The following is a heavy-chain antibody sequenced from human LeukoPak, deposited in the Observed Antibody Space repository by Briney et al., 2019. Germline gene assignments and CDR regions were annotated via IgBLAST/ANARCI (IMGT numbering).Heavy chain of an antibody. CDR2: ISTDGSRP. J-gene: IGHJ4*02. CDR1: GFTFSSHW. Sequence: GGSLRLSCAASGFTFSSHWMHWVRQAPGKGLVWVSGISTDGSRPRYADSVNGRFTISRDNAKNTPYLQMNSLRAEDTAVYFCVRDGQGSTPLDYWGQGTLVTVSS. V-gene: IGHV3-74*01. D-gene: IGHD1-26*01. CDR3: VRDGQGSTPLDY.